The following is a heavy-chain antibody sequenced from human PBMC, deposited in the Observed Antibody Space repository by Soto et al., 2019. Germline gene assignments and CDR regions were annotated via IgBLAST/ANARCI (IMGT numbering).Heavy chain of an antibody. Sequence: SDTLSPPYPDYGGPFSGYYWSWIRQPPGRGLEWIGEINHSGSTNYNPSLKSRVTISVDTSKNQFSLKLSSVTAADTAVYYCARGPLTSCYDYWGQGTLVTVSS. J-gene: IGHJ4*02. V-gene: IGHV4-34*01. CDR3: ARGPLTSCYDY. D-gene: IGHD2-2*01. CDR2: INHSGST. CDR1: GGPFSGYY.